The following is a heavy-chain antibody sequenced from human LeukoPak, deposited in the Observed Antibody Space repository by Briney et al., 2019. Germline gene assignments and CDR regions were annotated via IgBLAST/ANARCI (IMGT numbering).Heavy chain of an antibody. D-gene: IGHD2-2*01. V-gene: IGHV3-53*01. Sequence: PGGSLRLSCTVSGFSVSGHYMAWVRQAPGKGLQWVSVIYSGGNTYYADPVEGRFTISRDNPKNTLYLQMNSLGAEDTAVYYCTRVYAWHFDYWGQGALVTVSS. CDR1: GFSVSGHY. CDR2: IYSGGNT. CDR3: TRVYAWHFDY. J-gene: IGHJ4*02.